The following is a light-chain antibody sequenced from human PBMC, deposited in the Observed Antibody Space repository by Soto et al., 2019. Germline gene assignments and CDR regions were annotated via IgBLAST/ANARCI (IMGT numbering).Light chain of an antibody. V-gene: IGKV3-20*01. CDR3: QQYCSSPRT. J-gene: IGKJ1*01. CDR2: GAS. Sequence: EIVLTQSPGTLSLSPGERATLSCRASQSVSGSYLAWYQQRPGQAPRLLINGASSRVTGIPDRFGGSGYGTDFLPPISGLEPEDFALYYCQQYCSSPRTFGQGTKVEI. CDR1: QSVSGSY.